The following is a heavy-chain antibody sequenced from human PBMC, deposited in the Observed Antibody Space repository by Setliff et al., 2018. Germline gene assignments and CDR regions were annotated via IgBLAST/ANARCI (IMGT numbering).Heavy chain of an antibody. CDR3: VRCGGVRGVLYNWFDP. D-gene: IGHD3-10*01. CDR1: GFTLSEYY. J-gene: IGHJ5*02. V-gene: IGHV1-2*02. CDR2: INAKSGGT. Sequence: ASVKVSCKASGFTLSEYYMHWVRQAPGQGLEWMGSINAKSGGTNYAQKFRGRIIITRDTSIATVYLELSGLQSDDTAIYFCVRCGGVRGVLYNWFDPWGQGTLVTVPS.